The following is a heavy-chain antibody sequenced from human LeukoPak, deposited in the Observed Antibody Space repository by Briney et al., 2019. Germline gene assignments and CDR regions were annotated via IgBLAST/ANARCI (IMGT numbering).Heavy chain of an antibody. J-gene: IGHJ4*02. CDR2: IYYSGST. Sequence: SETLSLTYTVSGGSIGSSSYYWGWIRQSPGKGLEWIGSIYYSGSTYYNPSLKSRVTISVDTSKDQFSLKLNSVTAADTAVYYCARHSSRVIVVVNNWGQGTLVTVSS. V-gene: IGHV4-39*01. CDR3: ARHSSRVIVVVNN. D-gene: IGHD3-22*01. CDR1: GGSIGSSSYY.